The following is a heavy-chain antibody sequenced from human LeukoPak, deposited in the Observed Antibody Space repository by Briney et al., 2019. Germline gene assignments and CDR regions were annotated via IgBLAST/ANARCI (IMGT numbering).Heavy chain of an antibody. Sequence: GRSLRLSCAASGFSFSSYGMHWVRQAPGKGLEWVAVISYDGSNKYYADSVKGRFTISRDNSKNTLHMQMSTLRAEDTAMYYCAKALNYYDRAYDMWGQGTVVTVSS. CDR2: ISYDGSNK. CDR3: AKALNYYDRAYDM. J-gene: IGHJ3*02. V-gene: IGHV3-30*18. D-gene: IGHD3-22*01. CDR1: GFSFSSYG.